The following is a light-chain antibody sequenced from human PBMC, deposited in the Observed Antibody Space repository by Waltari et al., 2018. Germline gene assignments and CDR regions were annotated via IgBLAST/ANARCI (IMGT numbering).Light chain of an antibody. CDR2: GPD. CDR3: HSRETFSTRL. Sequence: SSDLTQDPSLSVALGQTVRITCQGDSLRRYYASWYQQRPGQAPILVLYGPDNRPARLPHRFSGPTSGNTASLTITGGQAEDEADYDCHSRETFSTRLFGGGTRLTV. CDR1: SLRRYY. V-gene: IGLV3-19*01. J-gene: IGLJ2*01.